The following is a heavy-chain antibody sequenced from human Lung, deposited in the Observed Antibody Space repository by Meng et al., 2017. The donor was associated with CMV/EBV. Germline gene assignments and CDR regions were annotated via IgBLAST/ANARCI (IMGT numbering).Heavy chain of an antibody. CDR3: ARDPYYDFWEGYYAAYYYFGLDD. D-gene: IGHD3-3*01. CDR1: GYTFTNNY. CDR2: INPCGGST. J-gene: IGHJ6*02. Sequence: GXVXVSXXASGYTFTNNYIHWVRQPAGQGLEWMGTINPCGGSTRYTQKFQGRVTMTRDTTTATVYMEVSSLRSEDTAVYYCARDPYYDFWEGYYAAYYYFGLDDWGQGTTXTVS. V-gene: IGHV1-46*01.